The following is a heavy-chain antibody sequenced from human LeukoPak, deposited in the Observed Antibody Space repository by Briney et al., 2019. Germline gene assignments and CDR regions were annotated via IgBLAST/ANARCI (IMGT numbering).Heavy chain of an antibody. Sequence: GGSLRLSCAVSGITLSNYGMSWVRQAPGKGLEWVAGISDSGGRTNYADSVKGRFTISRDNPKNTLYLQMNSLRAEDTVVYFCAKRGVVIRVILVGFHKEAYYFDSWGQEALVTVSS. J-gene: IGHJ4*02. CDR2: ISDSGGRT. D-gene: IGHD3-22*01. V-gene: IGHV3-23*01. CDR3: AKRGVVIRVILVGFHKEAYYFDS. CDR1: GITLSNYG.